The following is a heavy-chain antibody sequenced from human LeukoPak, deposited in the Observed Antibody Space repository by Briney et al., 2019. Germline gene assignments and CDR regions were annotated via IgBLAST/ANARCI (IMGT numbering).Heavy chain of an antibody. V-gene: IGHV4-34*01. J-gene: IGHJ5*02. Sequence: SETLSLTCAVYGESFSGYYWSWIRQPPGKGLEWIGEINHSGSANYNPSLKSRVTISVDTSKNQFSLKLSSVTAADTAVYYCARGIRITMIVVVISNWFGPWGQGTLVTVSS. CDR2: INHSGSA. CDR3: ARGIRITMIVVVISNWFGP. D-gene: IGHD3-22*01. CDR1: GESFSGYY.